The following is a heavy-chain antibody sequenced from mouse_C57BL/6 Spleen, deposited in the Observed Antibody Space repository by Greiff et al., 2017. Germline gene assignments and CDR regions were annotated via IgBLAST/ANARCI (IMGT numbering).Heavy chain of an antibody. Sequence: VQLQQSGPELVKPGASVKLSCKASGYTFTSYDINWVKQRPGQGLEWIGWIYPRDGSTKYNEKFKGKATLTVDTSSSTAYMALHSLTSEDSAVYVCESGAVVATEYFDVWGTGTTVTVSS. J-gene: IGHJ1*03. CDR3: ESGAVVATEYFDV. CDR2: IYPRDGST. CDR1: GYTFTSYD. D-gene: IGHD1-1*01. V-gene: IGHV1-85*01.